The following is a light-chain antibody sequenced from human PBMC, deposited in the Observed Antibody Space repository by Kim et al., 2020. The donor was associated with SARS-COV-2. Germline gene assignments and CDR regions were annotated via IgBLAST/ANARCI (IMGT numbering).Light chain of an antibody. CDR2: GAS. CDR3: QKYNSAPWT. V-gene: IGKV1-27*01. CDR1: QGISNS. Sequence: ASVGDRVTSTGRGSQGISNSLAWYRQKPGKVPMLLIYGASTLRSGVPSRFRGSGSGTDFTLTISSLQPEDAATYYCQKYNSAPWTFGQGTKVDIK. J-gene: IGKJ1*01.